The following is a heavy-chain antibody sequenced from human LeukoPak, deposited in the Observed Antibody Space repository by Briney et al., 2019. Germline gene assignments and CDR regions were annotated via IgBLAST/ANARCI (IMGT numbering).Heavy chain of an antibody. CDR1: GGSFSGYY. J-gene: IGHJ5*02. V-gene: IGHV4-34*01. CDR3: ARGRSYYYGSGSYS. D-gene: IGHD3-10*01. Sequence: SETLSLTCAVYGGSFSGYYWSWIRPPPGKGLEWIGEINHSGSTNYNPSLKSRVTISVDTSKNQFSLKLSSVTAADTAVYYCARGRSYYYGSGSYSWGQGTLVTVSS. CDR2: INHSGST.